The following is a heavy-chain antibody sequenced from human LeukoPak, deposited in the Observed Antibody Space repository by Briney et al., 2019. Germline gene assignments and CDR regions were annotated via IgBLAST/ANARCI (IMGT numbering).Heavy chain of an antibody. D-gene: IGHD6-19*01. CDR2: ISYDGSNK. Sequence: QPERSLRLSCAASGFTFSSYGMHWVRQAPGKGLEWVAVISYDGSNKYYADSVKGRFTISRDNSKNTLYLQMNSLRAEDTAVYYCAKAHSSGWYYFDYWGQGTLVTVSS. CDR3: AKAHSSGWYYFDY. J-gene: IGHJ4*02. CDR1: GFTFSSYG. V-gene: IGHV3-30*18.